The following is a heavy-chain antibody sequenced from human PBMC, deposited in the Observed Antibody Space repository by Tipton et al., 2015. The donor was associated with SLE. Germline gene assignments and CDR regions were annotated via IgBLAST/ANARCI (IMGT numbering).Heavy chain of an antibody. Sequence: TLSLTCAVSGGSISTINWWSWVRQPPGKGLEWIGEIYHSGSTYYNPSLKSRITTSVVTSKNQFSLKLSSVTAADTAVYYCARLIAARLPFDYWGQGTLVTVSS. J-gene: IGHJ4*02. CDR2: IYHSGST. CDR3: ARLIAARLPFDY. D-gene: IGHD6-6*01. V-gene: IGHV4-4*02. CDR1: GGSISTINW.